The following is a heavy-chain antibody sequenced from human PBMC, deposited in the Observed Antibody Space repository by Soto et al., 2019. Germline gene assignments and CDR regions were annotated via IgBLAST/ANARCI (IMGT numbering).Heavy chain of an antibody. Sequence: SETLSLTCTVSGGSVSSGSYYWSWIRQPPGKGLEWIGYIYYSGSTNYNPSLKSRVTISVDTSKNQFSLKLSSVTAADTAVYYCARVSYYDSSGYDYWGQGTLVTVSS. D-gene: IGHD3-22*01. CDR3: ARVSYYDSSGYDY. CDR1: GGSVSSGSYY. J-gene: IGHJ4*02. CDR2: IYYSGST. V-gene: IGHV4-61*01.